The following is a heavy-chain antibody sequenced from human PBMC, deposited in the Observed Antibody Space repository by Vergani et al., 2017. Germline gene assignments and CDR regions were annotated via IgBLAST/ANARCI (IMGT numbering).Heavy chain of an antibody. CDR3: ASKRGACRAAYCHSYDF. D-gene: IGHD2-15*01. Sequence: QLQLQESGPRLVKPSETLSLTCSLSGMSISNNNYYWGWIRQPPGKGLEWIRSIYDSRNNNYSPSLKSRVSISVDTSKNQFSLNLTSVTAADTAVYYCASKRGACRAAYCHSYDFWGPGTLVGVSS. CDR1: GMSISNNNYY. J-gene: IGHJ4*02. V-gene: IGHV4-39*01. CDR2: IYDSRNN.